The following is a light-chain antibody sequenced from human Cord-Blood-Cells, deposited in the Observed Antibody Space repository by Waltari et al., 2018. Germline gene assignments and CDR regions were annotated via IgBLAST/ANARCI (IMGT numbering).Light chain of an antibody. CDR3: PQYNNWPPSIT. Sequence: EIVMTQSPATLSVSPGERATLSCRASQSVSSNLAWNQQKPGQAPRLLFYGASTRPTGIPARFDGSGSGTEFTSTIRRLQCEDFVVHYSPQYNNWPPSITFGQGTQLEIK. CDR2: GAS. CDR1: QSVSSN. J-gene: IGKJ5*01. V-gene: IGKV3-15*01.